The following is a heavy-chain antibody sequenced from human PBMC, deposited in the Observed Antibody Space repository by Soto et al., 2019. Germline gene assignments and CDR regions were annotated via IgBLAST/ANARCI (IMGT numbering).Heavy chain of an antibody. CDR3: ARAFNSPDYYDSSGYFIRYYYYYGMDV. V-gene: IGHV3-74*01. CDR1: GFTFSSYW. CDR2: INSDGSST. D-gene: IGHD3-22*01. J-gene: IGHJ6*02. Sequence: GGSLRLSCAASGFTFSSYWMHWVRQAPGKGLVWVSRINSDGSSTSYADSVKGRFTISRDNAKNTLYLQMNSLRAEDTAVYYCARAFNSPDYYDSSGYFIRYYYYYGMDVWGQGTTVTVSS.